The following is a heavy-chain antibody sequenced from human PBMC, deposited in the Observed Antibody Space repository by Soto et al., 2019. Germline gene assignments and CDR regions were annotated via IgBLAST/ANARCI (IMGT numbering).Heavy chain of an antibody. CDR3: ARVSSLDFWSGSGYYMDV. CDR2: ISAYNGNT. D-gene: IGHD3-3*01. Sequence: ASVKVSCKASGYTFTSYGISWVRQAPGQGLEWMGWISAYNGNTNYAQKLQGRVTMTTDTSTSTAYMELRSLRSDDTAVYYCARVSSLDFWSGSGYYMDVWGKGTTVTVSS. CDR1: GYTFTSYG. J-gene: IGHJ6*03. V-gene: IGHV1-18*01.